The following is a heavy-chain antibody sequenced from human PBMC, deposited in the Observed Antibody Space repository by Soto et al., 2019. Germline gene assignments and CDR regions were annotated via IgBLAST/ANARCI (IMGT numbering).Heavy chain of an antibody. Sequence: QVHLLQSGAEVRKPGASVKVSCKASGYKFNTYGIAWRRQAPGQGREWMGWISGYDGNKNYAKKFQGRVTMTTDTSTSTAYMELRSLRPDDTAVYYCAREWELLGVDYFDYWGQGTLVTVSS. CDR2: ISGYDGNK. CDR1: GYKFNTYG. J-gene: IGHJ4*02. D-gene: IGHD1-26*01. CDR3: AREWELLGVDYFDY. V-gene: IGHV1-18*01.